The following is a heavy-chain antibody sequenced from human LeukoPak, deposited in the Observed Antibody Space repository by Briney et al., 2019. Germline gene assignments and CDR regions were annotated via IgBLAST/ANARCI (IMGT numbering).Heavy chain of an antibody. CDR1: GFTFSGSA. V-gene: IGHV3-73*01. CDR2: IRSKANSYAT. J-gene: IGHJ6*03. CDR3: AKDRVSNKEYYYMDV. D-gene: IGHD3-3*02. Sequence: GGSLRLSCAASGFTFSGSAMHWVRQASGKGLEWVGRIRSKANSYATAYAASVKGRFTISRDDSKNTAYLQMNSLKTEDTAVYYCAKDRVSNKEYYYMDVWGKGTTVTVSS.